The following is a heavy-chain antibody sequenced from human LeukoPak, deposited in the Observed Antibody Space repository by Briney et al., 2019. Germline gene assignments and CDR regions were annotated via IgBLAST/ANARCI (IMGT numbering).Heavy chain of an antibody. V-gene: IGHV1-2*02. CDR1: GYTFTGYY. CDR2: INPNSGGT. CDR3: ARDRIVATRENWFDP. J-gene: IGHJ5*02. D-gene: IGHD5-12*01. Sequence: ASVKVSCKASGYTFTGYYMHWVRQAPGQGLEWMGWINPNSGGTNYAQKFQGRVTMTRGTSISTAYMELSRLRSDDTAVYYCARDRIVATRENWFDPWGQGTLVTVSS.